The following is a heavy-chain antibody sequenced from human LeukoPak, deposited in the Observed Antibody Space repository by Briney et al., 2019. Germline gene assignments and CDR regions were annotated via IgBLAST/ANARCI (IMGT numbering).Heavy chain of an antibody. V-gene: IGHV3-30*18. J-gene: IGHJ4*02. CDR1: GFTFSSYG. CDR2: ISYDGSNK. CDR3: ANVSPPFDY. Sequence: GGSLRLSCAASGFTFSSYGMHWVRQAPAKGLEWVAVISYDGSNKYYADSVKGRFTISRDNSKNTLYLQMNSLRAEDTAVYYCANVSPPFDYWGQGTLVTVSS. D-gene: IGHD5/OR15-5a*01.